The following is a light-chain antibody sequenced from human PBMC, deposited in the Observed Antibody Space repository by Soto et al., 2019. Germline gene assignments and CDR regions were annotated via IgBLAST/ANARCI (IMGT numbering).Light chain of an antibody. Sequence: EIVLTQSPGTLSLSPGERATLSCRASQNVRSNYLAWYQKKPGQSPRLLLFGASSRATGIPDRFSGSGSATDFTLTISRLEPEDFALYYCQQYGSSPLTFGQGTKVEIK. CDR2: GAS. CDR3: QQYGSSPLT. CDR1: QNVRSNY. J-gene: IGKJ2*01. V-gene: IGKV3-20*01.